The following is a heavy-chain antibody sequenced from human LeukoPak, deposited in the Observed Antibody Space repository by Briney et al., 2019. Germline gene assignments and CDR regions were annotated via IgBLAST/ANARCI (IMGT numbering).Heavy chain of an antibody. V-gene: IGHV3-48*04. CDR3: ARDRYGDYTNYYYGMDV. CDR2: IGSSSSTI. J-gene: IGHJ6*02. Sequence: GGSLRLSCAASGFTFSSYSMNWVRQAPGKGLEWVSYIGSSSSTIYYADSVKGRFTISRDNAKNSLYLQMNSLRAEDTAVYYCARDRYGDYTNYYYGMDVWGQGTTVTVSS. D-gene: IGHD4-17*01. CDR1: GFTFSSYS.